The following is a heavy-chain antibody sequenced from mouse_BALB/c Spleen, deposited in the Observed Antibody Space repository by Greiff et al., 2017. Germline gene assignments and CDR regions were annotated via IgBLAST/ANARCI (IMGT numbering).Heavy chain of an antibody. D-gene: IGHD2-3*01. CDR1: GYSITSDYA. J-gene: IGHJ1*01. CDR2: ISYSGST. CDR3: ARKDGYYGYFDV. V-gene: IGHV3-2*02. Sequence: DVQLQESGPGLVKPSQSLSLTCTVTGYSITSDYAWNWIRQFPGNKLEWMGYISYSGSTSYNPSLKSRISITRDTSKNQFFLQLNSVTTEDTATYYCARKDGYYGYFDVWGAGTTVTVSS.